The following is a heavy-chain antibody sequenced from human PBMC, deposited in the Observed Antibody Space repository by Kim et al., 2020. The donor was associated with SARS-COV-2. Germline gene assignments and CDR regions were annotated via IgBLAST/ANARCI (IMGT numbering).Heavy chain of an antibody. CDR1: GGSVRSNNW. V-gene: IGHV4-4*02. CDR2: IYHSGDT. D-gene: IGHD6-19*01. Sequence: SETLSLTCAVSGGSVRSNNWWYWVRQSPGKGMEWIGEIYHSGDTIYNSSLKTRVTISVDKSSNHFSLNLTSVTAADTAVYYCARGTRRSGLFDYWGQGILVTVSS. CDR3: ARGTRRSGLFDY. J-gene: IGHJ4*02.